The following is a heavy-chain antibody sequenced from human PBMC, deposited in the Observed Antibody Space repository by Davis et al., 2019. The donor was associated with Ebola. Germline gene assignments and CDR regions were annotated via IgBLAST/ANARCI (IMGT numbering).Heavy chain of an antibody. D-gene: IGHD6-6*01. V-gene: IGHV3-73*01. J-gene: IGHJ6*04. Sequence: GGSLRLSCPASGFTSSSYAMHWVRQASGKGLEWVGRIRSKANSYATAYAASVKGRFTISRDDSKNTAYLQMNSLKTEDTAVYYCTRSDSSLPWGKGTTVTVSS. CDR2: IRSKANSYAT. CDR1: GFTSSSYA. CDR3: TRSDSSLP.